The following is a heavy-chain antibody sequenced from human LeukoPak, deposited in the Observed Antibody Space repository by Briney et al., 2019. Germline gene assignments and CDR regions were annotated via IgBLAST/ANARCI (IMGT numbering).Heavy chain of an antibody. CDR3: ARGRGAVPGTWYYGLDV. Sequence: SVKVSCKASGGTFSSYAISWVRQAPGQGLEWMGGIIPIFGTANYAQKFQGRVTITADESTSTAYMELSSLRSEDTAVYYCARGRGAVPGTWYYGLDVWGKGTTVTVSS. CDR2: IIPIFGTA. D-gene: IGHD6-19*01. J-gene: IGHJ6*04. V-gene: IGHV1-69*01. CDR1: GGTFSSYA.